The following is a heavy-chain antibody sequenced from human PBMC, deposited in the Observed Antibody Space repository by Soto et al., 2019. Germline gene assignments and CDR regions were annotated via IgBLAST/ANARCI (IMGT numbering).Heavy chain of an antibody. V-gene: IGHV4-34*01. J-gene: IGHJ6*02. Sequence: PSETLSLTCAVYGGSFSGYYWSWIRQPPGKGLEWIGEINHSGSTNYNPSLKSRVTISVDTSKNQFSLKLSSVTAADTAVYYCARKPHMGYGSGSTIYYYYGMDVWGQGTTV. CDR1: GGSFSGYY. CDR2: INHSGST. CDR3: ARKPHMGYGSGSTIYYYYGMDV. D-gene: IGHD3-10*01.